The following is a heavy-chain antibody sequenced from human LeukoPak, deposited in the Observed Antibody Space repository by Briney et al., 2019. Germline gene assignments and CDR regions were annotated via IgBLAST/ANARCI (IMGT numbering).Heavy chain of an antibody. J-gene: IGHJ6*02. CDR3: ARAPTRRIWLGELLYVLDV. D-gene: IGHD3-10*01. Sequence: GASVKVSCKASGYTFTGYYMHWVRQAPGQGLEWMGWINPNSGGTNYAQKFQGWVTMTRDTSISTAYMELSRLRSDDTAVYYCARAPTRRIWLGELLYVLDVWGQGTTVTVSS. V-gene: IGHV1-2*04. CDR1: GYTFTGYY. CDR2: INPNSGGT.